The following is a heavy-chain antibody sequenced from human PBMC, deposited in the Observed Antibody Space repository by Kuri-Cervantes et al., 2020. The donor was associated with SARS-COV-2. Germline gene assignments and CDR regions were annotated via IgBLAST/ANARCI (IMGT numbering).Heavy chain of an antibody. CDR1: GCTFSSYA. CDR2: FIPIFGTA. J-gene: IGHJ5*02. V-gene: IGHV1-69*13. CDR3: ARDRRGYSYGFALNWFDP. D-gene: IGHD5-18*01. Sequence: SSVKVSCKACGCTFSSYAISWVRQTPGQGLEWMGGFIPIFGTANYAQKFQGRVTITAGESTSTAYMELSSLRSEDTAVYSCARDRRGYSYGFALNWFDPWGQGTLVTVSS.